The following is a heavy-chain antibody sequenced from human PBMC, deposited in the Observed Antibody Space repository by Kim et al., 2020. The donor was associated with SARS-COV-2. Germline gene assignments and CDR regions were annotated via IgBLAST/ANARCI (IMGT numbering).Heavy chain of an antibody. D-gene: IGHD4-17*01. CDR1: GFTFSSYA. V-gene: IGHV3-30*04. CDR3: ARGPYTVTTLRYYYYYG. J-gene: IGHJ6*01. CDR2: ISYDGSNK. Sequence: GGSLRLSCAASGFTFSSYAMHWVRQAPGKGLEWVAVISYDGSNKYYADSVKGRFTISRDNSKNTLYLQMNSLRAEDTAVYYCARGPYTVTTLRYYYYYG.